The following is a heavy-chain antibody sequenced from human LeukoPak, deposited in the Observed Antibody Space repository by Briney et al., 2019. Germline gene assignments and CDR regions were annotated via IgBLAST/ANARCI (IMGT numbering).Heavy chain of an antibody. CDR1: GFTFSSYA. CDR3: ARAEAGYYYDSSGYPNWFDP. CDR2: ISYDGSNK. D-gene: IGHD3-22*01. J-gene: IGHJ5*02. Sequence: GRSLRLSCAASGFTFSSYAMHWVRQAPGKGLEWVAVISYDGSNKYYADSVKGRFTISRDNSKNTLYLQMNSLRAEDTAVYYCARAEAGYYYDSSGYPNWFDPWGQGTLVTVSS. V-gene: IGHV3-30*04.